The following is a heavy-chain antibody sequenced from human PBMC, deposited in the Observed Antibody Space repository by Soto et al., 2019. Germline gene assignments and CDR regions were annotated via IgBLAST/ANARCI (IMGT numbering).Heavy chain of an antibody. D-gene: IGHD2-15*01. CDR3: ARGGYCSGGSCYVGSYYYYMDV. J-gene: IGHJ6*03. CDR1: GGTFTSDA. Sequence: SVKVSCKPSGGTFTSDAISGVRQAPGQGREWMGVIIPIFGTAKYAQKFQGRVTIPRDTSASTAYMELSSLRSEDTAVYYCARGGYCSGGSCYVGSYYYYMDVWGKGTTVTVSS. V-gene: IGHV1-69*05. CDR2: IIPIFGTA.